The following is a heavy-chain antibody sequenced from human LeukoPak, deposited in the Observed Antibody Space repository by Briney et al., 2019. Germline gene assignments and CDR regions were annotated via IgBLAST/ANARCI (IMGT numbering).Heavy chain of an antibody. J-gene: IGHJ4*02. CDR3: AKYYDFWSGKYPKNEFDH. V-gene: IGHV3-15*01. D-gene: IGHD3-3*01. Sequence: GRSLRLSCAASGFTFTNAWMSWVRQAPGKGLEWVGRVKTKTDGGTTDYAAPVKGRFIISRDDSKNMLYLQMNSLKAEDTAVYYCAKYYDFWSGKYPKNEFDHWGQGTLVTVSS. CDR1: GFTFTNAW. CDR2: VKTKTDGGTT.